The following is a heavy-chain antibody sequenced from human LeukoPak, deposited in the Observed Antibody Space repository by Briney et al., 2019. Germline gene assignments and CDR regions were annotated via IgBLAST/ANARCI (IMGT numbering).Heavy chain of an antibody. Sequence: ASVKVSCKASGGTFSSYAISWVRQAPGQGLEWMGGIIPIFGTANYAQKFQGRVTITADESTSTAYMELSSLRSEDTAVYYCARVGYSYRVVGSFDYWRQGTLVTVSS. D-gene: IGHD5-18*01. CDR3: ARVGYSYRVVGSFDY. CDR1: GGTFSSYA. V-gene: IGHV1-69*13. J-gene: IGHJ4*02. CDR2: IIPIFGTA.